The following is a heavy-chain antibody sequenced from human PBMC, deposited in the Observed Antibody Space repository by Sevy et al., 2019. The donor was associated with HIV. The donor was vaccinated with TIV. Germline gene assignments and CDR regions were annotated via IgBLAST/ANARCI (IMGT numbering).Heavy chain of an antibody. CDR3: SRLLVPGWFDS. J-gene: IGHJ5*01. Sequence: GGSLRLSCAASGFTFSSYSMNWVRQAPGKGLEWVSSISASGTNIYYADSVKGRFTISRDNTNNSLYLQMNSLRAEDTAVYYCSRLLVPGWFDSWGQGILVTVSS. CDR2: ISASGTNI. D-gene: IGHD3-10*01. CDR1: GFTFSSYS. V-gene: IGHV3-21*01.